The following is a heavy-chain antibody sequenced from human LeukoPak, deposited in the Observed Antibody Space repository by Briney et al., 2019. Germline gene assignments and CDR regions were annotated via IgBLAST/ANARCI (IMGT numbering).Heavy chain of an antibody. D-gene: IGHD7-27*01. CDR2: INGRGDST. CDR3: AKDGGLWVSAHWGDS. J-gene: IGHJ4*02. V-gene: IGHV3-23*01. CDR1: GFTFSSYA. Sequence: GGSLRLSCAASGFTFSSYAMSWVRQAPGKGLEWVSGINGRGDSTVYADSVKGRFTISRGNSKNTLYLQMNSLRAEDTAVYYCAKDGGLWVSAHWGDSWGRGTLVTVSS.